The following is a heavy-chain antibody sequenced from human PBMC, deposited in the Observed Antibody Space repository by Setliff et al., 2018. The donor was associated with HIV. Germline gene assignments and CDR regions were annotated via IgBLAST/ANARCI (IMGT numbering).Heavy chain of an antibody. CDR1: GGSISSYY. J-gene: IGHJ1*01. V-gene: IGHV4-59*01. Sequence: SETLSLTCTVSGGSISSYYWSWIRQPPGKGLEWIGYIYYSGSTDYNPSLKSRVTISVDTSKNQFSLKLSSVTAADTAVYYCARSAAYDSSFQHWGQGTLVTVSS. CDR3: ARSAAYDSSFQH. D-gene: IGHD3-22*01. CDR2: IYYSGST.